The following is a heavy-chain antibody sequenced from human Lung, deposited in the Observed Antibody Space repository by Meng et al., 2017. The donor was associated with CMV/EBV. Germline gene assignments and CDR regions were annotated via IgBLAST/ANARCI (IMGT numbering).Heavy chain of an antibody. V-gene: IGHV1-18*01. CDR2: ISCYNGDT. D-gene: IGHD6-19*01. J-gene: IGHJ4*02. CDR1: GYTFTHHG. CDR3: ARDPSNTSGRYAYFDY. Sequence: QLVQSGPEVKNAGASVRVSCKASGYTFTHHGISWRRPAPGQGLEWMGWISCYNGDTNYAQKLQGRVTMTTDPSTNTAYMDLRGLRSDDTAVYYCARDPSNTSGRYAYFDYWGQGTLVTVSS.